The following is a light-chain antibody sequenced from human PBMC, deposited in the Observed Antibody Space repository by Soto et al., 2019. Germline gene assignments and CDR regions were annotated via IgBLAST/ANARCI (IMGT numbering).Light chain of an antibody. J-gene: IGKJ1*01. CDR3: QQYNSYWT. Sequence: DIQMTQSPSTPSASVVDRFTITCRASQSISSWLAWYQQKPGKAPKLLIYDASSLESGVPSRFSGRGSGTEFTLTISSLQPDDFATYYCQQYNSYWTFGQGTKVDIK. CDR1: QSISSW. V-gene: IGKV1-5*01. CDR2: DAS.